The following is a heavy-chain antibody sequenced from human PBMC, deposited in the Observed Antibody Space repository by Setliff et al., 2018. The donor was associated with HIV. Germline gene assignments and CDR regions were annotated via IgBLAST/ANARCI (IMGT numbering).Heavy chain of an antibody. J-gene: IGHJ3*01. D-gene: IGHD6-19*01. CDR3: ARVPYRSAWFSGGHDAFDV. CDR2: ISAYNGKT. Sequence: ASVKVSCKASGYTFTSYGFTWVGQAPGQGLEWVGWISAYNGKTSYAQKVQGRVTMTTDTSTNTAYMELRSLRSDDTAVYYCARVPYRSAWFSGGHDAFDVWGQGTMVTVS. CDR1: GYTFTSYG. V-gene: IGHV1-18*01.